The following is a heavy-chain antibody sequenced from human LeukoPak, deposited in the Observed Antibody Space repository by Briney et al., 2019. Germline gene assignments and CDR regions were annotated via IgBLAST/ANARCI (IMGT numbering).Heavy chain of an antibody. CDR1: GFTFSDYY. V-gene: IGHV3-11*01. CDR3: ARAYDYGDYDAFDI. Sequence: PGGSLRLSCAASGFTFSDYYMSWIRQAPGKGLGWVSYISSSGSTIYYADSVKGRFTISRDNAKNSLYLQMNSLRAEDTAVYYCARAYDYGDYDAFDIWGQGTMVTVSS. CDR2: ISSSGSTI. J-gene: IGHJ3*02. D-gene: IGHD4-17*01.